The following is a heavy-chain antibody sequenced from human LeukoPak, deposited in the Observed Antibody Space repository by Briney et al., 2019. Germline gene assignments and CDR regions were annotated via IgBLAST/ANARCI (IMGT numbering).Heavy chain of an antibody. J-gene: IGHJ4*02. CDR2: VYYSGST. CDR1: LGSLSGYY. CDR3: ARGEPAFSSGWYTYYFDY. D-gene: IGHD6-19*01. Sequence: SGTLSHTRTVSLGSLSGYYWSWIRQPPGRGLDWVGHVYYSGSTNYNPSLKSRVTISVDTTENQFSLKLSSVTAADTAVYYCARGEPAFSSGWYTYYFDYWGQGTLVTVSS. V-gene: IGHV4-59*01.